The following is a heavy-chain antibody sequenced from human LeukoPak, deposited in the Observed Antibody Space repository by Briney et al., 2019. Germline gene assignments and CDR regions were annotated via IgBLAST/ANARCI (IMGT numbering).Heavy chain of an antibody. CDR2: LTDSGGFT. V-gene: IGHV3-11*05. CDR1: GFTFSDYH. J-gene: IGHJ6*02. D-gene: IGHD6-13*01. Sequence: PGGSLRLSCVATGFTFSDYHMIWLRQAPGKGLEWLSYLTDSGGFTNYADSVKGRFTISRDNAKNSLYLQMNSLRADDTAVYYCARDLAADKRAMDVWGQGTTVTVSS. CDR3: ARDLAADKRAMDV.